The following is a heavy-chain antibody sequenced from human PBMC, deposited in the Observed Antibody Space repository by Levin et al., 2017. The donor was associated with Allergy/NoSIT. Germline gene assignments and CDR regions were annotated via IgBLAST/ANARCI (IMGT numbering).Heavy chain of an antibody. CDR2: IYSSGRT. V-gene: IGHV4-61*01. D-gene: IGHD3-10*01. CDR1: GDSVSVSSGTYY. Sequence: RASETLSLTCTVSGDSVSVSSGTYYWNWIRQPPGKGLEWIGYIYSSGRTKYNPSLKSRVTISVDTSKNQFSLKLSSVTAADTAVYFCARGEYYYGSGNWFDPWGQGTLVTVSS. CDR3: ARGEYYYGSGNWFDP. J-gene: IGHJ5*02.